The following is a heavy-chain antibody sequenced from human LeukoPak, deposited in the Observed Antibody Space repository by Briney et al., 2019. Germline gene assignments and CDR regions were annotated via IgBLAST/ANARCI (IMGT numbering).Heavy chain of an antibody. CDR2: ISAYNGNT. CDR3: ARVIVLMVYAKESRYCSGGRGYSAINWFDP. Sequence: ASVKVSCKASGYTFTSYGISWVRQAPGQGLEWMGWISAYNGNTNYAQKLQGRVTMTTDTSTSTAYMELRSLRSDDTAVYYCARVIVLMVYAKESRYCSGGRGYSAINWFDPWGQGTLVTVSS. D-gene: IGHD2-8*01. CDR1: GYTFTSYG. J-gene: IGHJ5*02. V-gene: IGHV1-18*01.